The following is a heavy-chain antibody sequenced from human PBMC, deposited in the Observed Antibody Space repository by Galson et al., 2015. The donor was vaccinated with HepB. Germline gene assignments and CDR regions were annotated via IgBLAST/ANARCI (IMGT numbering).Heavy chain of an antibody. CDR3: ARDRYSSSWYELGYYYGMDV. J-gene: IGHJ6*02. CDR2: IKQDGSEK. Sequence: SLRLSCAASGFTFSSYWMSWVRQAPGKGLEWVANIKQDGSEKYYVDSVKGRFTISRDNAKNSLYLQMNSLRAEDTAVYYCARDRYSSSWYELGYYYGMDVWGQGTTVTVSS. V-gene: IGHV3-7*03. D-gene: IGHD6-13*01. CDR1: GFTFSSYW.